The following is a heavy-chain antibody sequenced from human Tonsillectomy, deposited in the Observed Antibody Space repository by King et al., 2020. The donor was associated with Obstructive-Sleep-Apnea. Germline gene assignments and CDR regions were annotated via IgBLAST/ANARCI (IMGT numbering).Heavy chain of an antibody. V-gene: IGHV1-58*02. CDR3: AADPALYGMDV. Sequence: QLVQSGPEVKKPGTSVKVSCKASGFTFTSSPMQWVRQARGQRLELIGWIGVGSGKTKYAQKFQERVTITRDMSTSTAYMELSSLRSEDTAVYYCAADPALYGMDVWGQGTTVTVSS. CDR1: GFTFTSSP. CDR2: IGVGSGKT. J-gene: IGHJ6*02.